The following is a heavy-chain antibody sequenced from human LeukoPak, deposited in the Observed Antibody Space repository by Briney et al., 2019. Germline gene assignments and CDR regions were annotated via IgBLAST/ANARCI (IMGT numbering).Heavy chain of an antibody. D-gene: IGHD3-22*01. Sequence: GGSLRLSCAASGFIFNNYGLIWVRQAPGKGLEWVSAISNDGGGTQYADFVEGRFTISRDNSKNTLFLQMSSLRAEDTALYYCAKGSSGYFADLWGEGTLVTVSS. CDR3: AKGSSGYFADL. V-gene: IGHV3-23*01. J-gene: IGHJ5*02. CDR2: ISNDGGGT. CDR1: GFIFNNYG.